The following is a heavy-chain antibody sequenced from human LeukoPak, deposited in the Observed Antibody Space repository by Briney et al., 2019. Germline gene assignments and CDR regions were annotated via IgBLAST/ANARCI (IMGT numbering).Heavy chain of an antibody. V-gene: IGHV3-73*01. CDR3: TRDSGTYNRFEI. J-gene: IGHJ5*02. CDR1: GFTFSGSA. CDR2: IEKKDKGNATAA. D-gene: IGHD1-26*01. Sequence: GGSLRLSCAASGFTFSGSAIHWVRQPSGKGLECCVRIEKKDKGNATAAAYAASVKGSFTICRDDSINTAYLRMKSLKTEDTALYYCTRDSGTYNRFEIWGQGTQVTVSS.